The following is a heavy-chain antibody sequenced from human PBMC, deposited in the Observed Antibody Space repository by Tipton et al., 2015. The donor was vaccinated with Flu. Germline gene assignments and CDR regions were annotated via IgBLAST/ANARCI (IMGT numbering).Heavy chain of an antibody. D-gene: IGHD4/OR15-4a*01. CDR1: GFTVSSNY. J-gene: IGHJ4*02. CDR2: IYSSGST. CDR3: ARGFPYGVNFRV. V-gene: IGHV3-53*01. Sequence: SLRLSCAASGFTVSSNYMSWVRQAPGKGLEWVSVIYSSGSTYYADSVKGRFTISRDNPKNTLYLQLNSLRAEYTAVYYCARGFPYGVNFRVWGQGTLVTVSS.